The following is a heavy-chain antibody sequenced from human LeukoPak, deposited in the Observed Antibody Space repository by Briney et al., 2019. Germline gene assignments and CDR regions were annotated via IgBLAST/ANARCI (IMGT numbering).Heavy chain of an antibody. CDR2: ISSSGGDI. Sequence: GGSLRLSCAASGFTFRSFSLNWVRQAPGKGLEWVSFISSSGGDIHYTDSVKGRFTISRDNDKNSLYLQMESLRAEDTAVYYCARDPSRLSPGYMDVWGKGTTVTVSS. V-gene: IGHV3-21*01. CDR1: GFTFRSFS. CDR3: ARDPSRLSPGYMDV. J-gene: IGHJ6*03.